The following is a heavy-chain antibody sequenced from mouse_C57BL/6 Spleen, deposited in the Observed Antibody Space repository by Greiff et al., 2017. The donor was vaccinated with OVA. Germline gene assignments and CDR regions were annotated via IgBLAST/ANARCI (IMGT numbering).Heavy chain of an antibody. CDR3: ARTASSGYDY. D-gene: IGHD3-2*02. CDR2: ISYDGSN. CDR1: GYSITSGYY. V-gene: IGHV3-6*01. J-gene: IGHJ2*01. Sequence: EVKLLESGPGLVKPSQSLSLTCSVTGYSITSGYYWNWIRQFPGNKLEWMGYISYDGSNNYNPSLKNRISITRDTSKNQFFLQVNSVTTEDTATDYCARTASSGYDYWGQGTTLTVSS.